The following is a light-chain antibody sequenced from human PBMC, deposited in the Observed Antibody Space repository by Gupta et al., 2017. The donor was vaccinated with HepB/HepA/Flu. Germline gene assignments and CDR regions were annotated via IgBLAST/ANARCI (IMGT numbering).Light chain of an antibody. CDR3: QQDNSYSGT. V-gene: IGKV1-5*03. J-gene: IGKJ2*01. CDR1: QSISSW. Sequence: SVVDIVTITCRASQSISSWLAWYQQKPGKAPKLLIYKASSLESGVPSRFSGSGSGTEFTLTISSLQPDDFATYYCQQDNSYSGTFGQGTKLDIK. CDR2: KAS.